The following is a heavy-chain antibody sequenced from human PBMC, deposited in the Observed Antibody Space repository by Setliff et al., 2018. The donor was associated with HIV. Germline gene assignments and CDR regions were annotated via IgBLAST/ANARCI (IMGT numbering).Heavy chain of an antibody. J-gene: IGHJ3*02. D-gene: IGHD1-26*01. CDR1: GYTFSSYE. Sequence: ASVKVSCKASGYTFSSYEISWVRQAPGQGLEWMGRISTSNGYTNYAQKPQGRVTVTTDTSTSTAYMELRGLRSDDTAVYYCARGGSYWGDAFDIWGQGTMVTVSS. CDR2: ISTSNGYT. V-gene: IGHV1-18*01. CDR3: ARGGSYWGDAFDI.